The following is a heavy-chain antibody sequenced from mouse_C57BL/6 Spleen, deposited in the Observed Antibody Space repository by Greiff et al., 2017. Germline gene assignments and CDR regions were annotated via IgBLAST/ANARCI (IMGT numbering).Heavy chain of an antibody. CDR2: INPSSGYT. V-gene: IGHV1-4*01. CDR1: GYTFTSYT. J-gene: IGHJ4*01. CDR3: ARDNLRAMDY. Sequence: QVQLQQSGAELARPGASVKMSCKASGYTFTSYTMHWVKQRPGQGLEWIGYINPSSGYTKYNQKFKDKATLTADKSSSTAYMQLSSLTSEDSAVYYCARDNLRAMDYWGQGTSVTVSS.